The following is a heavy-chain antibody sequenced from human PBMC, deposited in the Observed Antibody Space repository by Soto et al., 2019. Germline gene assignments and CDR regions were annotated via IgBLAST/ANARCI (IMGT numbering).Heavy chain of an antibody. V-gene: IGHV2-5*02. D-gene: IGHD3-22*01. CDR2: IYWDDDK. CDR1: GFSLSTSGVG. Sequence: QITLKESGPMLVKPTQTLTLTCTFSGFSLSTSGVGVGWIRQPPGKALEWLALIYWDDDKRYSPSLKSRLTITKDTSKNQVVLTMTNMDPVDTATYYCAHTYYDSSGYTGAFDIWGQGTMVTVSS. CDR3: AHTYYDSSGYTGAFDI. J-gene: IGHJ3*02.